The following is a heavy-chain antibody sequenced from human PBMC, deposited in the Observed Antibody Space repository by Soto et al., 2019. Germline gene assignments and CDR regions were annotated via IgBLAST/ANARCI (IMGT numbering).Heavy chain of an antibody. Sequence: QLQLQESGPGLVKPSETLSLTCTVSGGSISSSSYYWGWIRQPPGKGLEWIGSIYYSGSTYYNPSLKSRVTISVDTSKNQFSLKLSSVTAADTAVYYCARHRLKAVPEDLWGRGTLVTVSS. V-gene: IGHV4-39*01. CDR3: ARHRLKAVPEDL. CDR2: IYYSGST. J-gene: IGHJ2*01. CDR1: GGSISSSSYY. D-gene: IGHD6-19*01.